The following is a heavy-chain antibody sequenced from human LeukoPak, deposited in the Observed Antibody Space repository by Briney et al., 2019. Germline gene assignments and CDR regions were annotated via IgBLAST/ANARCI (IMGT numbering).Heavy chain of an antibody. CDR3: ARGIAARPGRVYYYYMDV. V-gene: IGHV4-39*07. J-gene: IGHJ6*03. CDR1: GGSISSSSYY. CDR2: IYYSGST. D-gene: IGHD6-6*01. Sequence: SETLSLTCTVSGGSISSSSYYWGWIRQPPGKGLEWIGSIYYSGSTYYNPSLKSRVTISVDTSKNQFSLKLSSVTAADTAVYYCARGIAARPGRVYYYYMDVWGKGTTVTVSS.